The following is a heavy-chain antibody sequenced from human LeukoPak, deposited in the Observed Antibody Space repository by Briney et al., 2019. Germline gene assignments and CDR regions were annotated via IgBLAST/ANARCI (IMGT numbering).Heavy chain of an antibody. CDR1: GYTFTGYY. Sequence: ASVKVSCKASGYTFTGYYMHWVRQAPGQGLEWMGWINPNSGGTNYAQKFQGRVTMTRDTSISTAYMELSRPRSDDTAVYYCARVGRYFDWTHFDYWGQGTLVTVSS. CDR3: ARVGRYFDWTHFDY. J-gene: IGHJ4*02. D-gene: IGHD3-9*01. V-gene: IGHV1-2*02. CDR2: INPNSGGT.